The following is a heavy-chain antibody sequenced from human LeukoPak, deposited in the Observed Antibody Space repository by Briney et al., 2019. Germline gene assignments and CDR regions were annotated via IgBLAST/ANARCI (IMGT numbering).Heavy chain of an antibody. CDR2: IYSGGST. J-gene: IGHJ4*02. Sequence: GGSLRLSCAASEFSVGSNYMTWVRQAPGKGLEWVSLIYSGGSTYYADSVKGRFTISRDNSKNTLYLQMNSLRAEDTAVYYCARDLLVGGSGYHYWGQGTLVTVSS. CDR1: EFSVGSNY. V-gene: IGHV3-66*01. CDR3: ARDLLVGGSGYHY. D-gene: IGHD3-22*01.